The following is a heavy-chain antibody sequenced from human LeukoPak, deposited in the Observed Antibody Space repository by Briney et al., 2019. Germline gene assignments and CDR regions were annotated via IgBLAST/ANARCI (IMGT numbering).Heavy chain of an antibody. CDR3: ARFRDGYNYDFDY. D-gene: IGHD5-24*01. CDR1: SGSLSSYY. J-gene: IGHJ4*02. CDR2: INHSGST. V-gene: IGHV4-34*01. Sequence: PSETLSLTCAVYSGSLSSYYWSWIRQPPGKGLEWIGEINHSGSTNYNPSLKSRVTISIDTSENQFSLKLNSVTAADTAIYYCARFRDGYNYDFDYWGQGTLVTVSS.